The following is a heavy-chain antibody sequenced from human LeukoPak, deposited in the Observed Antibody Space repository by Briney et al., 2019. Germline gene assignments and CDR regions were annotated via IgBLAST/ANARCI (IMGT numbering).Heavy chain of an antibody. J-gene: IGHJ4*02. CDR3: ARSTYYYGSGSLNAFDY. D-gene: IGHD3-10*01. V-gene: IGHV1-69*13. CDR2: IIPIFGTA. Sequence: ASVTVSCKASGGTFSSYAISWVRQAPGQGLEWMGGIIPIFGTANYAQKFQGRVTITADESTSTAYMELSSLRSEDTAVYYCARSTYYYGSGSLNAFDYWGQGTLVTVSS. CDR1: GGTFSSYA.